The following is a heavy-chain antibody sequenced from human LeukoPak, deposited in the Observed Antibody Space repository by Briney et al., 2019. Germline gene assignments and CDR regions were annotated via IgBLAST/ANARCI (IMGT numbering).Heavy chain of an antibody. CDR3: GRHRSGSGTYFIDY. D-gene: IGHD3-10*01. V-gene: IGHV3-7*01. CDR1: GFTLSSYS. J-gene: IGHJ4*02. Sequence: PGGSLRLSCVVSGFTLSSYSMIWVRQAPGKGLQWVANTKKDGSETKYVESVKGPFTITRDNAKNSLYLQMNSLRAEDTAVYYCGRHRSGSGTYFIDYWGQGTLVSVPS. CDR2: TKKDGSET.